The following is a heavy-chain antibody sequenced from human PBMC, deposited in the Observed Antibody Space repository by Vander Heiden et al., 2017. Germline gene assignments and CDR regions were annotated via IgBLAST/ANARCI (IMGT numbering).Heavy chain of an antibody. Sequence: QVQLVESGGGVVQPGRSLRLSCAASGFTFSSYGMHWVRQAPGKGLEWVAVIWYDGSNKYYADSVKGRFTNSRDNSKNTLYLQMNSLRAEDTAVYYCARERNYYDSSGLDYWGQGTLVTVSS. D-gene: IGHD3-22*01. J-gene: IGHJ4*02. CDR3: ARERNYYDSSGLDY. CDR1: GFTFSSYG. CDR2: IWYDGSNK. V-gene: IGHV3-33*01.